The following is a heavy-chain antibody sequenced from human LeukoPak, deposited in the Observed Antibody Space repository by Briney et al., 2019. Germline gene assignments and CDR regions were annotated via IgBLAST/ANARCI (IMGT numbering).Heavy chain of an antibody. CDR1: GFTVSNYV. Sequence: GRSLRLSCAASGFTVSNYVMSWVRQAPGKGLEWVSLISGSGGNTYYADSVKGRFTISRDNSKNTLYLQMNSLRVEDTAVYYCAKGRVGLWYFDLWGRGTLVTVSS. CDR3: AKGRVGLWYFDL. J-gene: IGHJ2*01. CDR2: ISGSGGNT. V-gene: IGHV3-23*01.